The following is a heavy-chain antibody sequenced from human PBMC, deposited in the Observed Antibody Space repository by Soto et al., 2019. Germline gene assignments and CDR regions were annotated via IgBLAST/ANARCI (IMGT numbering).Heavy chain of an antibody. D-gene: IGHD2-21*01. V-gene: IGHV1-69*02. CDR1: GGTFSSYT. J-gene: IGHJ4*02. CDR2: IIPILGIA. Sequence: QVQLVQSGAEVKKPGSSVKVSCKASGGTFSSYTISWVRQAPGQGLEWMGRIIPILGIANYAQKFQGRVTITADKSTSTANMELSSLRSEDTAVYYCARAYLSRFHAITLGYWGQGTLVTVSS. CDR3: ARAYLSRFHAITLGY.